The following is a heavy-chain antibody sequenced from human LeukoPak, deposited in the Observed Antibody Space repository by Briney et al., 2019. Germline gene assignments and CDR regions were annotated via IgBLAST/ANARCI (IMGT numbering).Heavy chain of an antibody. CDR1: GYTFTGYY. V-gene: IGHV1-2*02. CDR2: INPNSGGT. Sequence: ASVKVSCKASGYTFTGYYMHWVRQAPGQGLEWMGWINPNSGGTNYAQKCQGRVTMTRDTSISTAYMELSRLRSDDTAVYYCARVLRYYDFWSHFDYWGQGTLVTVSS. CDR3: ARVLRYYDFWSHFDY. D-gene: IGHD3-3*01. J-gene: IGHJ4*02.